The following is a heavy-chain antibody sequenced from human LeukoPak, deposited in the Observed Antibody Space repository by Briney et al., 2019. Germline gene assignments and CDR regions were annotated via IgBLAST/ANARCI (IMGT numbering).Heavy chain of an antibody. V-gene: IGHV4-59*01. D-gene: IGHD5-18*01. Sequence: PSETLSLTCTVSGGSISSYYWSWIRQPPGKGLEWIGYIYYSGSTNYNPSLKSRVTISVDTSKNQFSLKLSSVTAADTAVYYCARGWRGYSYDEDDAFDIWGHGTMVTVSS. CDR3: ARGWRGYSYDEDDAFDI. J-gene: IGHJ3*02. CDR1: GGSISSYY. CDR2: IYYSGST.